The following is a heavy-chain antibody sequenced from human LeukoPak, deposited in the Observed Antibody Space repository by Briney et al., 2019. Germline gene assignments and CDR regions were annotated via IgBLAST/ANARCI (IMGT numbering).Heavy chain of an antibody. CDR1: GFNFGTYA. CDR2: ISDSGGTT. V-gene: IGHV3-23*01. CDR3: AKGFSVTA. Sequence: GGSLRLSCAASGFNFGTYAMSWVRQAPEKGLQWVSGISDSGGTTYYADSVKGRFTISRDNSKNTLYLQMNSLRAEDTALYYCAKGFSVTAWGQGTLVTVSS. D-gene: IGHD2-21*02. J-gene: IGHJ5*02.